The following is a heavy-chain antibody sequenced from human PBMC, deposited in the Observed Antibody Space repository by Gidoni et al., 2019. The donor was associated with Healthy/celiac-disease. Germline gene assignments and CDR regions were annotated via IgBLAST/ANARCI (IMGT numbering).Heavy chain of an antibody. CDR3: TRVVVVAATNY. CDR1: GFTFGDYA. CDR2: IRSKAYGGTT. V-gene: IGHV3-49*03. J-gene: IGHJ4*02. D-gene: IGHD2-15*01. Sequence: EVQLVESGGGLVQPGRSLRLSCTASGFTFGDYAMSWFRQAPGKGLEWVGFIRSKAYGGTTEYAASVKGRFTISRDDSESIAYLQMNSLKTEDTAVYYCTRVVVVAATNYWGQGTLVTVSS.